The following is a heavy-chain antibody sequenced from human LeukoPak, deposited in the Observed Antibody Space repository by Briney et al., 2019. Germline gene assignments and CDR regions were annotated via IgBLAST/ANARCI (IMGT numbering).Heavy chain of an antibody. D-gene: IGHD3-22*01. CDR2: LYYSESA. CDR1: GGSIRSYY. J-gene: IGHJ3*02. CDR3: ARVGGYPLSAFDI. V-gene: IGHV4-59*08. Sequence: PSETLSLTCTVSGGSIRSYYWSWVRQPPGKGLEWIGYLYYSESANYNPSLKSRITMSLDTSKNHFSLKLNSVTAADTAVYYCARVGGYPLSAFDIWGQGAMVTVSS.